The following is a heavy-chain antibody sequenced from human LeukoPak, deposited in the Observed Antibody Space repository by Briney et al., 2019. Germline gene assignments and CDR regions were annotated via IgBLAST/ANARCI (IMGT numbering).Heavy chain of an antibody. CDR3: ARLDEYYDSSGYYPILFDY. Sequence: TSETLSLTCTVSGGSISSGSYYWGWIRQPPGKGLEWIGSIYYSGSTHYNPSLKSRVTISVDTSKNQFSLKLSSVTAADTAVYYCARLDEYYDSSGYYPILFDYWGQGTLVTGSS. CDR1: GGSISSGSYY. CDR2: IYYSGST. D-gene: IGHD3-22*01. J-gene: IGHJ4*02. V-gene: IGHV4-39*01.